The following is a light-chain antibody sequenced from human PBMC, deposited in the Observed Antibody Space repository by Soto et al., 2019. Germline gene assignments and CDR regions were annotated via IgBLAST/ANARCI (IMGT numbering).Light chain of an antibody. CDR3: QSYDSSLSVV. V-gene: IGLV1-40*01. CDR1: SSNIGAGYD. CDR2: GNS. J-gene: IGLJ2*01. Sequence: QSVLTQPPSVSGAPGQRVTISCTGSSSNIGAGYDVHWYQQLPGTAPKLLIYGNSNRPSGVPDRFSGSKSGTSASLAITGLQADDEAYYYCQSYDSSLSVVFGGGTKLTVL.